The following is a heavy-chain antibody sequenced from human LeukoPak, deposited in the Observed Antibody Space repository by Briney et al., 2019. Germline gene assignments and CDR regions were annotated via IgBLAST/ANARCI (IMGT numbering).Heavy chain of an antibody. J-gene: IGHJ4*02. CDR2: ISAYNGNT. CDR1: GYTFTGYY. V-gene: IGHV1-18*01. D-gene: IGHD1-26*01. Sequence: ASVKVSCKASGYTFTGYYMHWVRQAPGQGLEWMGWISAYNGNTNYAQKLQGRVTMTTDTSTSTAYMELRSLRSDDTAVYYCARVTYSGSYWASGYYFDYWGQGTLVTVSS. CDR3: ARVTYSGSYWASGYYFDY.